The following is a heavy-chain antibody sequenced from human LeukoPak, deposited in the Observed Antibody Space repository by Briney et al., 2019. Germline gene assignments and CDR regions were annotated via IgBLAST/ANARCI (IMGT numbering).Heavy chain of an antibody. CDR3: ARGGHFDWLLND. Sequence: GGSLRLSCAASGFTFSNYAMHWVRQAPGKGLEYVSGISSSGGSTYYTNSVKGRFSISRDNSKNTLYLQMGSLRAEDIAIYYCARGGHFDWLLNDWGQGTLVTVA. J-gene: IGHJ4*02. CDR2: ISSSGGST. CDR1: GFTFSNYA. V-gene: IGHV3-64*01. D-gene: IGHD3-9*01.